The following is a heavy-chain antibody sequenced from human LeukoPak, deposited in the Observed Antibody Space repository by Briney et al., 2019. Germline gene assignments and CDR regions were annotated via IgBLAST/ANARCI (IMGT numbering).Heavy chain of an antibody. Sequence: GGSLRLSCAASGFTFSTYAMSWVRQAPGKGLEWVSAISAAGGSAYHADSVKGRFTVSRDNSKNTLYLQMNSLRAEDTALYYCAKDLLFPTFGSDSWGQGTLVTVPS. V-gene: IGHV3-23*01. CDR2: ISAAGGSA. D-gene: IGHD2-21*02. J-gene: IGHJ4*02. CDR3: AKDLLFPTFGSDS. CDR1: GFTFSTYA.